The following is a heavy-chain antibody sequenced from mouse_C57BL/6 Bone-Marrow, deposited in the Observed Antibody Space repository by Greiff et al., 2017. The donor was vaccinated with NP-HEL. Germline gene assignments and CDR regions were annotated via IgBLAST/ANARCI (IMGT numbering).Heavy chain of an antibody. J-gene: IGHJ3*01. Sequence: QVQLQQSGAELVRPGASVTLSCKASGYTFTDYEMHWVKQTPVHGLEWIGAIDPETGGTAYNQKFKGKAILTADKSSSTAYMELRSLTSEDSAVYYCTRGEREEAWFAYWGQGTLVTVSA. CDR1: GYTFTDYE. CDR3: TRGEREEAWFAY. V-gene: IGHV1-15*01. CDR2: IDPETGGT.